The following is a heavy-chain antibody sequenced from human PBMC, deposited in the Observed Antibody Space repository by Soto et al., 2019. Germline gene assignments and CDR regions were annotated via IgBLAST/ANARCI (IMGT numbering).Heavy chain of an antibody. CDR3: ARVGSIAARPLGY. V-gene: IGHV1-2*02. Sequence: QVQLVQSGAEVKKPGASVKVSCKASGYTFTGYYMHWVRQAPGQGLQWMGWINPNSGGANYAQKFQGRVTMTRDRSISTDCVELSRLRSDDTAVYYCARVGSIAARPLGYWGQGTLVAVSS. CDR2: INPNSGGA. J-gene: IGHJ4*02. CDR1: GYTFTGYY. D-gene: IGHD6-6*01.